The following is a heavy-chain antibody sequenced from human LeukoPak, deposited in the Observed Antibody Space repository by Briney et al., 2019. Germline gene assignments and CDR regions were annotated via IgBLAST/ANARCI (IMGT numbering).Heavy chain of an antibody. V-gene: IGHV4-39*07. Sequence: SETLSLTCTVSGGSISSSSYYWGWVRQPPGKGLEWIGSIYYSGSTYYNPSLKSRVTISVDTSKNQFSLKLSSVTAADTAVYYCARLKGVTAITMVRGASRPYNWFDPWGQGTLVTVSS. CDR1: GGSISSSSYY. CDR3: ARLKGVTAITMVRGASRPYNWFDP. CDR2: IYYSGST. J-gene: IGHJ5*02. D-gene: IGHD3-10*01.